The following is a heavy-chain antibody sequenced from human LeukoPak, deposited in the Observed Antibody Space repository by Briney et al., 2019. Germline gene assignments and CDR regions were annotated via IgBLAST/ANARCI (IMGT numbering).Heavy chain of an antibody. Sequence: ASVKVSCKASGYTFTSYGISWVRQAPGQGLEWMGWISTYNANSNYAQKLQGRVTMTTDTSTSTAYMELRSLGSDDTAVYYCARARSNYGYWVYWGQGTLVTVSS. J-gene: IGHJ4*02. CDR2: ISTYNANS. CDR3: ARARSNYGYWVY. V-gene: IGHV1-18*01. D-gene: IGHD5-18*01. CDR1: GYTFTSYG.